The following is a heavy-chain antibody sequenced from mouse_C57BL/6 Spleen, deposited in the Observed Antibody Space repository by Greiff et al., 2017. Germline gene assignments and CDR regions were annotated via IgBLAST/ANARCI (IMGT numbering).Heavy chain of an antibody. Sequence: QVQLQQPGAELVRPGSSVKLSCKASGYTFTSYWMDWVKQRPGQGLEWIGNIYPSDSETHYNQKFKDKATLTVDKSSSTAYMQLSSLTSEDSAVYYCAREGGNYDYDVYAMDYWGQGTSVTVSS. V-gene: IGHV1-61*01. CDR3: AREGGNYDYDVYAMDY. CDR1: GYTFTSYW. J-gene: IGHJ4*01. D-gene: IGHD2-4*01. CDR2: IYPSDSET.